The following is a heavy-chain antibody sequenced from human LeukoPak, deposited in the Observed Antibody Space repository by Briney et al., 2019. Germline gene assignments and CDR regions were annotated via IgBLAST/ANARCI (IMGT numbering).Heavy chain of an antibody. V-gene: IGHV1-8*03. CDR3: ARAEGDSMWLRLSGFDP. CDR2: MNPNSGNT. CDR1: GYTFTSYN. Sequence: ASVKVSCKSSGYTFTSYNINWGRQATGQGLEWMGWMNPNSGNTGYAQKFQGRVTITRNTSISTAYMELSSLRSEDTAVYYCARAEGDSMWLRLSGFDPWGQGTLVTVSS. J-gene: IGHJ5*02. D-gene: IGHD5-12*01.